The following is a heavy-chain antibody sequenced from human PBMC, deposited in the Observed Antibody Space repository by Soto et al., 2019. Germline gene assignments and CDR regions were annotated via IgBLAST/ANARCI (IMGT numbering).Heavy chain of an antibody. CDR1: GFTFSWYT. J-gene: IGHJ4*02. V-gene: IGHV3-21*01. D-gene: IGHD3-22*01. CDR3: APFLFDSLDS. Sequence: EVQLVASGGGLVKPGGSLRLSCAGSGFTFSWYTMNWVRQAPGKGLEWVSSISSSSTYIYYADSVKGRFAISRDNAKNSLYLQMNSLRAEDTALYYCAPFLFDSLDSWGQGTLVTVST. CDR2: ISSSSTYI.